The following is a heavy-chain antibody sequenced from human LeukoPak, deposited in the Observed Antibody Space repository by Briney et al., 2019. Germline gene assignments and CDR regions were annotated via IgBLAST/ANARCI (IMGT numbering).Heavy chain of an antibody. V-gene: IGHV4-59*01. CDR2: IYYSGST. CDR3: ARDELGVNWFDP. D-gene: IGHD1-26*01. CDR1: GGSISSYY. Sequence: PSKTLSLTCTVSGGSISSYYWSWIRQPPGKGLEWIGYIYYSGSTNYNPSLKSRVTISVDTSKNQFSLKLSSVTAADTAVYYCARDELGVNWFDPWGQGTLVTVSS. J-gene: IGHJ5*02.